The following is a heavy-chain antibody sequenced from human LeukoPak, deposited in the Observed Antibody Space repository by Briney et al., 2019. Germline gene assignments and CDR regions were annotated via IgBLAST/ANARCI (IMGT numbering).Heavy chain of an antibody. CDR1: GFTFSSYA. D-gene: IGHD2-2*01. Sequence: GGSLRLSCAASGFTFSSYAMHWVRQAPGKGLEWVAVISYDGSNKYYADSVKGRFTISRDNSKNTLYLQMNSLRAEDTAVYYCASSVVVPAAMGDSDFDYWGQGTLVTVSS. CDR2: ISYDGSNK. J-gene: IGHJ4*02. V-gene: IGHV3-30-3*01. CDR3: ASSVVVPAAMGDSDFDY.